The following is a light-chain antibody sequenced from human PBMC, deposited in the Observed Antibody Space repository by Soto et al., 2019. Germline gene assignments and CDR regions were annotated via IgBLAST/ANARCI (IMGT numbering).Light chain of an antibody. CDR1: GSDVGGYNH. Sequence: QSALTQPASVSGSPGQSITLSCTGTGSDVGGYNHVSWYQQHPGKAPKLMIYDVSNRPSGVSNRFSGSKSGNTASLTISGLQAEDEADYYCSSYTSSSTDVFGTGTKLTVL. CDR2: DVS. CDR3: SSYTSSSTDV. V-gene: IGLV2-14*01. J-gene: IGLJ1*01.